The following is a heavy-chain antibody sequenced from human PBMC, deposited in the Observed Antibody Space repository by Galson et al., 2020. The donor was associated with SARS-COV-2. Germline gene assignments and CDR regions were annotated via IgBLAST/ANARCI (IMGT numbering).Heavy chain of an antibody. J-gene: IGHJ4*02. V-gene: IGHV3-48*03. CDR3: ARGNRANDY. CDR2: IGNTGSTI. D-gene: IGHD3-10*01. Sequence: GESLKISCEVSGFSFSSYEMNWVRQAPGKGLEWVSYIGNTGSTIYYADSVKGRFTISRDNAKNSLYLQMNSLRAEDTAVYYCARGNRANDYWGQGTLVTVSS. CDR1: GFSFSSYE.